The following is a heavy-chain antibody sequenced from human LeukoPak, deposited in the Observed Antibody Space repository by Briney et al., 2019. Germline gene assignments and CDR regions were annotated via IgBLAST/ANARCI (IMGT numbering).Heavy chain of an antibody. D-gene: IGHD3-10*01. Sequence: ASVKVSCKASGYTFTGYYMHWVRQAPGQGLEWMGWINPNSGGTNYAQEFQGRVTMTRDTSISTAYMELSRLRSDDTAVYYCARVKYYYGSGIYWGQGTLVTVSS. CDR2: INPNSGGT. J-gene: IGHJ4*02. V-gene: IGHV1-2*02. CDR3: ARVKYYYGSGIY. CDR1: GYTFTGYY.